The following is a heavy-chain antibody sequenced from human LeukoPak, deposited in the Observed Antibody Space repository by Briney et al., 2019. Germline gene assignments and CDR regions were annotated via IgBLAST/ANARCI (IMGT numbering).Heavy chain of an antibody. V-gene: IGHV3-49*03. J-gene: IGHJ4*02. CDR2: IRSKTYGGTT. Sequence: GGSLRLSCTASGFPFGDYTMSWFRQAPGKGLEWVGFIRSKTYGGTTEYAAPVKGRFTMSRDDSKSIAYLQLNSLKTEDTAVYYCTREKSYYYDTSGSDYWGQGTLVTVSS. CDR3: TREKSYYYDTSGSDY. CDR1: GFPFGDYT. D-gene: IGHD3-22*01.